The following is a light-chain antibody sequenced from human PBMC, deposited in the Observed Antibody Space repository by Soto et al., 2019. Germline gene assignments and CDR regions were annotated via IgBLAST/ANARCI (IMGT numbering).Light chain of an antibody. V-gene: IGKV3-15*01. Sequence: EIVMTQSPATLSVSPGERATLSCRASQSVSSNVAWYQQKPGQTPKLLIYVASTSATRIPARFSGSCSRTQFTLTISSLQFEDFAVYYCQQYNVLPLTFGGGTKVDFK. CDR3: QQYNVLPLT. CDR2: VAS. CDR1: QSVSSN. J-gene: IGKJ4*01.